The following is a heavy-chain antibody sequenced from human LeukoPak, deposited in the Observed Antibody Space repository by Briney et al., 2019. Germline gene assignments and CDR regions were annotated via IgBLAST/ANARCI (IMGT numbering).Heavy chain of an antibody. V-gene: IGHV3-74*01. CDR1: GFTFSNYW. J-gene: IGHJ4*02. D-gene: IGHD5-12*01. CDR3: ARGRGYDSYFDY. Sequence: PGGSLRLSCAASGFTFSNYWMHWVRQAPGKGLVWVSRINSDGSSTSYADSVKGRFTISRDNAKNTLYLQMNSLRAEDTAVYYCARGRGYDSYFDYWGQGTLVTVSS. CDR2: INSDGSST.